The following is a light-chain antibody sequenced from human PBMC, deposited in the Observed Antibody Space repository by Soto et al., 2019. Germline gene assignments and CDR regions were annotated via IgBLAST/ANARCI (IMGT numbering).Light chain of an antibody. J-gene: IGLJ1*01. Sequence: QSALTQPPSASGSPGQSVTISCTGSSSDVGGYNYVSWYQHHPGKAPKLMIYEVTKRPSGVPDRFSGSKSGNTASLTVSGIHAEDEADYYCSSYAGSNHYVFGTGTKVTVL. CDR2: EVT. CDR3: SSYAGSNHYV. V-gene: IGLV2-8*01. CDR1: SSDVGGYNY.